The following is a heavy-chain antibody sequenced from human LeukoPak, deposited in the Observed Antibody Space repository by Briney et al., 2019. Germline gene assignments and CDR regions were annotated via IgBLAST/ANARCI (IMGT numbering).Heavy chain of an antibody. CDR3: ARVDEWELLFDC. CDR1: GFTFSSYE. Sequence: PGGSLRLSCAASGFTFSSYEMNWVRQAPGKGLEWVSVIYTGGSTYYADSVKGRFTISRDNSKNTLYLQMNSLRAEDTAVYYCARVDEWELLFDCWGQGTLVTVSS. V-gene: IGHV3-66*01. J-gene: IGHJ4*02. D-gene: IGHD1-26*01. CDR2: IYTGGST.